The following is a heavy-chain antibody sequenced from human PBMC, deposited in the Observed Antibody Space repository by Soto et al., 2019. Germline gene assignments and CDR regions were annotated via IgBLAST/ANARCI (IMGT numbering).Heavy chain of an antibody. CDR3: ANFCSGGSCYPGYYYGMDV. CDR1: GFTFSSYA. V-gene: IGHV3-23*01. CDR2: ISGSGGST. J-gene: IGHJ6*02. Sequence: PGGSLRLSCAASGFTFSSYAMSWVRQAPGKGLEWVSAISGSGGSTYYADSVKGRFTISRDNSKNTLYLQMNSLRAEDTAVYYCANFCSGGSCYPGYYYGMDVWGQGTTVTRSS. D-gene: IGHD2-15*01.